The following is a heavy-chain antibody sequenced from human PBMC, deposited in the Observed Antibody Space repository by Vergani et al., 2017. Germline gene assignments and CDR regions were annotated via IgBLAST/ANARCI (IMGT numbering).Heavy chain of an antibody. V-gene: IGHV3-30-3*01. CDR3: ARSYTPLGYCSSTSCLSWFDP. J-gene: IGHJ5*02. Sequence: QVQLVESGGGEVQPGRSLRLSCAASGFTFSSYAMHWVRQAPGKGLEWVAFISFDGSNKYYADSVKGRFTISRDNSKNTLYLQMNSLRAEDTAVYFCARSYTPLGYCSSTSCLSWFDPWGQGTLVTVSS. D-gene: IGHD2-2*01. CDR2: ISFDGSNK. CDR1: GFTFSSYA.